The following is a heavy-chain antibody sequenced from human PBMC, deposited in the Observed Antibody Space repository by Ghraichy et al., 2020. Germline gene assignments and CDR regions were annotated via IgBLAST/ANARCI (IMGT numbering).Heavy chain of an antibody. V-gene: IGHV4-61*08. CDR3: ARWVATASYFWLDP. CDR1: GGSVSSGGYY. J-gene: IGHJ5*02. CDR2: IYYSGSA. Sequence: SETLSLTCTVSGGSVSSGGYYWSWIRQSPGKELEWIGHIYYSGSASYNPSLKRRVSLSIDTSKNQFSLHLNSLTAADTAVYYLARWVATASYFWLDPWGQGTRVTVSS. D-gene: IGHD6-25*01.